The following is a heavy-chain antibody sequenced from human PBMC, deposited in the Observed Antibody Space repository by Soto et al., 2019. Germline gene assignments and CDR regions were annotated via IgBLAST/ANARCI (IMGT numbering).Heavy chain of an antibody. CDR1: GFTFSSYA. Sequence: GSLRLSCAASGFTFSSYAMSWVRQAPGKGLEWVSAITGSDYSTYYADSVKGRFTISRDNSKSTLYLQMNSLRAEDAAVYYCXXXWACXGGNCYCFDYWGQGTLVTVSS. J-gene: IGHJ4*02. CDR2: ITGSDYST. D-gene: IGHD2-15*01. CDR3: XXXWACXGGNCYCFDY. V-gene: IGHV3-23*01.